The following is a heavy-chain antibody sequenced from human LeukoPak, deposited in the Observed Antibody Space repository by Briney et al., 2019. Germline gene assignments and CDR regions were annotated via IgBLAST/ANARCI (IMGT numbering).Heavy chain of an antibody. CDR1: GFTFSSYA. CDR3: AKSDDSSGYYYRIVY. D-gene: IGHD3-22*01. J-gene: IGHJ4*02. V-gene: IGHV3-23*01. CDR2: IGGSGGST. Sequence: GGSLRLSCAASGFTFSSYAMNWVRQAPGKGLEWVSGIGGSGGSTYYADSVKGRFTISRDNSKNTLYLQMNSLRAEDTAIYYCAKSDDSSGYYYRIVYWGQGTLVTVSS.